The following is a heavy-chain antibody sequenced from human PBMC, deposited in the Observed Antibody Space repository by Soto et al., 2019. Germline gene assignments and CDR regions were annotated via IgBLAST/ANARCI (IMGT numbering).Heavy chain of an antibody. CDR2: IYHSGRT. CDR3: ARERLVVVPPDFWAPPHHAFDI. D-gene: IGHD2-2*01. V-gene: IGHV4-30-2*01. CDR1: GASISSGDNS. Sequence: SETLSLTCSVSGASISSGDNSWSWIRQLPGKGLEWIGYIYHSGRTSYNPSLESRASMSVDKSKNQPSLKLTSLTAEDTAVYYCARERLVVVPPDFWAPPHHAFDIWGQGTMVTVSS. J-gene: IGHJ3*02.